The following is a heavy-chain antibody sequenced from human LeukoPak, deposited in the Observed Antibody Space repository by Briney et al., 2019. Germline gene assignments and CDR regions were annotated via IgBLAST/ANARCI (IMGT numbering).Heavy chain of an antibody. CDR1: GFTFSSYA. CDR3: ANPGRYSSGWVFPPCFDY. J-gene: IGHJ4*02. CDR2: ISGSGGST. V-gene: IGHV3-23*01. Sequence: PGGSLRLSCAASGFTFSSYAMSWVRQAPGKGREWVSAISGSGGSTYYADSVKGRFTISRDNSKNTLYLQMNSLRAEDTAVYYCANPGRYSSGWVFPPCFDYWGQGTLVTVSS. D-gene: IGHD6-19*01.